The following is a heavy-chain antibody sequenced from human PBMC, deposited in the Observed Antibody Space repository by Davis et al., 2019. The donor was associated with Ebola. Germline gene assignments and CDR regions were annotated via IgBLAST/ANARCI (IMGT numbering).Heavy chain of an antibody. CDR2: ISGGSETI. J-gene: IGHJ4*02. V-gene: IGHV3-48*01. CDR3: AKDAVFKWLRGYFDY. D-gene: IGHD3-22*01. CDR1: GFTFSSNS. Sequence: GGSLTLSCAASGFTFSSNSMDWVRQAPGKGLEWVSYISGGSETIHYADSVKGRFTTSRDNSKNTLYLQMNSLRAEDTAVYYCAKDAVFKWLRGYFDYWGQGTLVTVSS.